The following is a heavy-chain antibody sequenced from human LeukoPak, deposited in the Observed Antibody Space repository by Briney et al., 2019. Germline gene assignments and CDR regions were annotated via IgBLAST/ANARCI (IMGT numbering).Heavy chain of an antibody. J-gene: IGHJ4*02. CDR3: ARGVWPTAAAYSNPTGYFDY. CDR1: GFTVSSNY. Sequence: GGSLRLSCAASGFTVSSNYMSWVRQAPGKGLEWVSVIYSGGSTYYADSVKGRFTISRDNSKNTLYLQMNSLRAEDTAVYYCARGVWPTAAAYSNPTGYFDYWGQGTLVTVSS. CDR2: IYSGGST. V-gene: IGHV3-66*01. D-gene: IGHD6-13*01.